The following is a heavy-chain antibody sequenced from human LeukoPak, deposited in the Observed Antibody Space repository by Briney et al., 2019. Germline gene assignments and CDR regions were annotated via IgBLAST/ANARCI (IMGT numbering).Heavy chain of an antibody. D-gene: IGHD3-3*01. J-gene: IGHJ4*02. Sequence: GASVKVSCKASGYTFTSYGISWVRQAPGQGLEWMGWISAYNGNTNYAQKLQGRVTMTTDTSTSTAYMELRSLRSDDTAVYYCARGPSYYDFWSGYDLYYFDYWGQGTLVTVSS. CDR2: ISAYNGNT. CDR1: GYTFTSYG. CDR3: ARGPSYYDFWSGYDLYYFDY. V-gene: IGHV1-18*01.